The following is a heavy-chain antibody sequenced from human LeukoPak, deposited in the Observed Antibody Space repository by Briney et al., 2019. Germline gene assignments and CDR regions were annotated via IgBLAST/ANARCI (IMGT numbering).Heavy chain of an antibody. V-gene: IGHV3-30-3*01. CDR1: GFTFSSYA. D-gene: IGHD2/OR15-2a*01. CDR2: ISYDGSNK. CDR3: AREMNIPDDGYFDY. Sequence: GGSLRLSCAASGFTFSSYAMHWVRQAPGKGLEWVAVISYDGSNKYYADSVKGRFTISRDNSKNTLYLQMNSLRAEDTAVYYCAREMNIPDDGYFDYWGQGTLVTVSS. J-gene: IGHJ4*02.